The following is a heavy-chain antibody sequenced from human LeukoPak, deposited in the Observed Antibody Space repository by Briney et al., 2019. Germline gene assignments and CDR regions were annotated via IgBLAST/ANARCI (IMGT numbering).Heavy chain of an antibody. J-gene: IGHJ4*02. CDR3: ARWAPRGNYGDYYYFDY. D-gene: IGHD4-17*01. CDR1: GGSFSGYY. CDR2: INRSGST. V-gene: IGHV4-34*01. Sequence: SETLSLTCAVYGGSFSGYYWSWIRQPPGKGLEWIGEINRSGSTNYNPSLKSRVTISVDTSKNQFSLKLSSVTAAVTAVYYCARWAPRGNYGDYYYFDYWGQGTLVTVSS.